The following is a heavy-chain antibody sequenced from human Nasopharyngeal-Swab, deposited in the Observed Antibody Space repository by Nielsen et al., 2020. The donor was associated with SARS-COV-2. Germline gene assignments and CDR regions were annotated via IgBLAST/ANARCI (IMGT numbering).Heavy chain of an antibody. CDR2: IGTAGDT. V-gene: IGHV3-13*01. CDR1: GFTFSSYD. Sequence: GGSLRLSCAASGFTFSSYDMHWVRQAPGKGLEWVSAIGTAGDTYYPGSVKGRFTISRENAKNSLYLQMNSLRAGDTAVYYCARGEFRGSYSSSWYWFDPWGQGTLVTVSS. D-gene: IGHD6-13*01. J-gene: IGHJ5*02. CDR3: ARGEFRGSYSSSWYWFDP.